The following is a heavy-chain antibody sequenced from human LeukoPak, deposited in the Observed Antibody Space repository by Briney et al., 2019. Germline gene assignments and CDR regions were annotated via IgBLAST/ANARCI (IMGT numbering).Heavy chain of an antibody. D-gene: IGHD6-13*01. CDR3: AKDSRRYSSSWYLDS. CDR2: ITRDAFTT. V-gene: IGHV3-43D*03. J-gene: IGHJ4*02. CDR1: GFTFDDYD. Sequence: GGSLRLSCAASGFTFDDYDMHWVRQAPGEGLEWVSVITRDAFTTYYADFVKGRFTISRDNNRNYLYLQMNRLRTEDTALYYCAKDSRRYSSSWYLDSWGQGTLVTVSS.